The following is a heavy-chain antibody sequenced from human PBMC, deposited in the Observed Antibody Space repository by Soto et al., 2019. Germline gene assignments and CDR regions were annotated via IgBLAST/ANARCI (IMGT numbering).Heavy chain of an antibody. J-gene: IGHJ6*02. Sequence: QVQLVQSGAEVKKPGASVKVSCKASGYTFTGYYMHWVRQAPGQGLKWMGWINPNSGGTNYAQKFQGRVTMTRDTSISTAYMELSRLRSDDTAVYYCACAQKYQLQDYYGMDVWGQGTTVTVSS. D-gene: IGHD2-2*01. CDR1: GYTFTGYY. CDR3: ACAQKYQLQDYYGMDV. V-gene: IGHV1-2*02. CDR2: INPNSGGT.